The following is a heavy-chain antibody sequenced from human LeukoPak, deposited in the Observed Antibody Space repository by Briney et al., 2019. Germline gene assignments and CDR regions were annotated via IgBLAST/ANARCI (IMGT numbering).Heavy chain of an antibody. D-gene: IGHD4-23*01. J-gene: IGHJ4*02. CDR1: RFTFRSYW. V-gene: IGHV3-7*05. Sequence: GGSLRLSCAASRFTFRSYWMSWVRQAPGKGLEWVAYIKQDGSETYSVDSVKGRFTISRDNAKKPLYLQMNGLRAEDTAVYYCARDFGGNSIDYWGQGTLVTVSS. CDR3: ARDFGGNSIDY. CDR2: IKQDGSET.